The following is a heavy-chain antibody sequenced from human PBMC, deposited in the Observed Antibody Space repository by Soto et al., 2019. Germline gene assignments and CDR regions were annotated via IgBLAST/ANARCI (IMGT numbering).Heavy chain of an antibody. Sequence: EVQLVESGGGLVQPGGSLRLSCAASGFSFNAYSMHWVRQAPGKGLEWVSYITSSSSPIYYADSVKGRFTISRDKAKNPRDLQMKRLGDGGRGCYYGGRVRGGGGLSHWGQGILVTVSS. V-gene: IGHV3-48*02. CDR1: GFSFNAYS. CDR3: GRVRGGGGLSH. CDR2: ITSSSSPI. J-gene: IGHJ4*02. D-gene: IGHD3-16*01.